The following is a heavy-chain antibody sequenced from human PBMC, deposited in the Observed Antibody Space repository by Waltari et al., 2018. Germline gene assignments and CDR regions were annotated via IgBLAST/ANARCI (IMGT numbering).Heavy chain of an antibody. Sequence: QVQLVQSGAEVKKPGSSVKVSCKASGGTFSSYAISWVRQAPGQGLEWMGGIIPIFGTANYAKKFQGRVTITADESTGTAYMELSSLRSEDTAVYYCARDGTRRDYYYYYGMDVWGQGTTVTVSS. CDR1: GGTFSSYA. J-gene: IGHJ6*02. CDR3: ARDGTRRDYYYYYGMDV. V-gene: IGHV1-69*01. CDR2: IIPIFGTA.